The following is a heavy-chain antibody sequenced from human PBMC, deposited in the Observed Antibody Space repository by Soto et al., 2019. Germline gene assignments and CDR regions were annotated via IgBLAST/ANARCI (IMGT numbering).Heavy chain of an antibody. CDR3: ARGGADCTTTSCYMSDY. V-gene: IGHV1-3*01. J-gene: IGHJ4*02. CDR1: GYTFTTYA. CDR2: INAGNGYT. Sequence: QVQLVQSGAEVKKPGSSVMVSCQASGYTFTTYAMHWVRQAPGQMLEWMGWINAGNGYTKYSQKFQGRVTITRDTSVTTAYMELNSLRSEDTDVYYCARGGADCTTTSCYMSDYMGQGTLVTFSS. D-gene: IGHD2-2*02.